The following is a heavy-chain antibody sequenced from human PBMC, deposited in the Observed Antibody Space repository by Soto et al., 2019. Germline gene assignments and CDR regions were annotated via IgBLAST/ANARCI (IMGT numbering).Heavy chain of an antibody. CDR2: ISYDGSNK. CDR3: ARGSVPPYYDSPYGMDV. Sequence: QVQLVESGGGVVQSGRSLRLSCAASGFTFSSYAMHWVRQAPGKGLEWVAVISYDGSNKYYADSVKGRFTISRDNSKNTLYLQMNSLSAEDTAVYYCARGSVPPYYDSPYGMDVWGKGTTVTLSS. D-gene: IGHD3-22*01. V-gene: IGHV3-30-3*01. J-gene: IGHJ6*04. CDR1: GFTFSSYA.